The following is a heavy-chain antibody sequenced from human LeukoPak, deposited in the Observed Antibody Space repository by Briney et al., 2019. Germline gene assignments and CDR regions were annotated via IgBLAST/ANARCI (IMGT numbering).Heavy chain of an antibody. CDR1: GYSISSGYY. D-gene: IGHD2-2*02. J-gene: IGHJ4*02. CDR3: ARLDCSSTSCYSGY. Sequence: SETLSLTCAVSGYSISSGYYWGGIRQPPGKGVGWIGSIYHSGSTYYNPSLKSRFTISIDTHTNHLSLQLSSVTAADTAVYYCARLDCSSTSCYSGYWGQGTLVTVSS. V-gene: IGHV4-38-2*01. CDR2: IYHSGST.